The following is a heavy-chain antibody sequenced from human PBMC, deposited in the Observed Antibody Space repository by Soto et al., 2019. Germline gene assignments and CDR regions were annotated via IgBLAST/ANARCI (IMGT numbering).Heavy chain of an antibody. J-gene: IGHJ6*02. CDR1: GGTFSSYA. D-gene: IGHD1-26*01. CDR2: IIPIFGTA. CDR3: ARDRLRPTSSGSYYANYYYGMDV. V-gene: IGHV1-69*06. Sequence: ASVKVSCKASGGTFSSYAISWVRQAPGQGLEWMGGIIPIFGTANYAQKFQGRVTITADKSTSTAYMELSSLRSEDTAVYYCARDRLRPTSSGSYYANYYYGMDVWGQGTTVTVSS.